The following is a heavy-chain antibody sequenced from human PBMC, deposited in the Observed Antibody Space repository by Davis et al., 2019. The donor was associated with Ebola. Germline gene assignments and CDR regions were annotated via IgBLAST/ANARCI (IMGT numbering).Heavy chain of an antibody. D-gene: IGHD2-15*01. Sequence: SQTLSLTPAVSGGSLSGYYWSWTRQPPGKGLEWSGEINHSGSTNYNPSLTSRGTISVDTSKNQFSLKLSSVTAADTAVYYCARGLFPVATAYWGQGTLVTVSS. J-gene: IGHJ4*02. CDR2: INHSGST. CDR3: ARGLFPVATAY. CDR1: GGSLSGYY. V-gene: IGHV4-34*01.